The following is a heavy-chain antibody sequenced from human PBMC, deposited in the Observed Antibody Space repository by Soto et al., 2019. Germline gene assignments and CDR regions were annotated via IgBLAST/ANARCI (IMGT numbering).Heavy chain of an antibody. CDR2: IDCDDYK. J-gene: IGHJ4*02. V-gene: IGHV2-70*04. Sequence: SGPARVTPTPTLALTCTFSGCSLITSGMRVSWTSQPPGKALEWLARIDCDDYKFYSTSLKTRLTISKDTSKNQVVLTMTNMDPVDTATYHCARTKGVGATYFDYWGQGTMVTVSS. D-gene: IGHD1-26*01. CDR1: GCSLITSGMR. CDR3: ARTKGVGATYFDY.